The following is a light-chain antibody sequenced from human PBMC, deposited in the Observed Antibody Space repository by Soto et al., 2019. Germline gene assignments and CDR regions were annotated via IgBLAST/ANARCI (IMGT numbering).Light chain of an antibody. CDR3: QQSYSAPLT. V-gene: IGKV1-39*01. Sequence: DIQMTQSPSPLSASVGDRVTITCRASQSISSYLNWYQQKPGKAPKLLIYAAASLQSGVPSRFSGSGSGTDFTLTISNLQPEDFATYYCQQSYSAPLTFCGGTKVEIK. CDR2: AAA. CDR1: QSISSY. J-gene: IGKJ4*01.